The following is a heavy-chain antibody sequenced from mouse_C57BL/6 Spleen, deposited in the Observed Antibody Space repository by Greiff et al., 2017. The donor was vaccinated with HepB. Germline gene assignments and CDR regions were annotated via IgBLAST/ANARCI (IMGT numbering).Heavy chain of an antibody. CDR3: ARDHGDGYFDV. CDR1: GFTFSSYA. J-gene: IGHJ1*03. Sequence: EVMLVESGGGLVKPGGSLKLSCAASGFTFSSYAMSWVRQTPETRLEWVATISDGGSYTYYPDNVKGRFTISRDNAKKNLYLQMSHLKSEDTAMYYCARDHGDGYFDVWGTGTTGTVSS. V-gene: IGHV5-4*01. D-gene: IGHD2-13*01. CDR2: ISDGGSYT.